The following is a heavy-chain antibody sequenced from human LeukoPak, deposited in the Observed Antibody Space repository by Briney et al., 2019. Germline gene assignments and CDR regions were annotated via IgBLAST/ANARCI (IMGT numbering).Heavy chain of an antibody. Sequence: GGSLRLSCAASGFPFSIYGMHWVRQAPGKGLEWVAIITFDGNSKSYADSVKGRFTVSRDNSKNTLYLQMSSLRTEDTAVYYCAKDPLSSGYFPVDYWGQGTLVTVSS. J-gene: IGHJ4*02. V-gene: IGHV3-30*18. D-gene: IGHD3-22*01. CDR2: ITFDGNSK. CDR3: AKDPLSSGYFPVDY. CDR1: GFPFSIYG.